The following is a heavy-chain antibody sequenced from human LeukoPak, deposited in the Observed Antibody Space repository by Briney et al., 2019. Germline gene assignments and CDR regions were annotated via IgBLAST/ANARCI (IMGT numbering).Heavy chain of an antibody. CDR2: INPNSGGT. V-gene: IGHV1-2*02. CDR1: GYTFTGYY. Sequence: ASVKVSCKASGYTFTGYYMHWVRQAPGQGLEWKGWINPNSGGTNYAQKFQGRVTMTRGTSISTAYMELSSLRSEDTAVYYCARGGSGYGRGFDYWGQGTLVTVSS. J-gene: IGHJ4*02. D-gene: IGHD5-12*01. CDR3: ARGGSGYGRGFDY.